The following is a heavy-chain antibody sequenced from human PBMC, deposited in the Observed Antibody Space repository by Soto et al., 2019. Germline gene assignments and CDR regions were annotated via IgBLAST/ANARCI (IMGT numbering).Heavy chain of an antibody. CDR3: ARGAGSSWFFM. D-gene: IGHD6-19*01. V-gene: IGHV3-48*01. Sequence: EVQLVESGGGLVQPGGSLRLSCAASGFIFSSQNMNWVRQAPGKGLEWISYIDGSGDVIAYADSLKGRFTISRDNAKNSLYLQMYSLRAGDTAVDYCARGAGSSWFFMWGQGTLVTVPS. J-gene: IGHJ1*01. CDR2: IDGSGDVI. CDR1: GFIFSSQN.